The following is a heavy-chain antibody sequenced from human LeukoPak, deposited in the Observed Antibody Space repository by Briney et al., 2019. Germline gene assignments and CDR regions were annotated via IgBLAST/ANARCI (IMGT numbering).Heavy chain of an antibody. D-gene: IGHD1-26*01. CDR2: ISAYNGNT. J-gene: IGHJ5*02. CDR3: ARDTVGATNWFDP. Sequence: ASVKVSCKASGYTFTTYGITWVRQAPGQGLEWMGWISAYNGNTNYAQKLQGRVTMTTDTSTSTAYMELRSLRSDDTAVYYCARDTVGATNWFDPWGQGTLVTVSS. CDR1: GYTFTTYG. V-gene: IGHV1-18*01.